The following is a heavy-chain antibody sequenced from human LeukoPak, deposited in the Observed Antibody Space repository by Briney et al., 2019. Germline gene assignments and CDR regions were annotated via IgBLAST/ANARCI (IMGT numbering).Heavy chain of an antibody. CDR1: GFTFDDYA. CDR3: AKTAGVTTRYYFDY. CDR2: ISGDGGST. D-gene: IGHD4-17*01. V-gene: IGHV3-43*02. Sequence: PGGSLRLSCAASGFTFDDYAMHWVRQAPRKGLEWVSLISGDGGSTYYADSVKGRFTISRDNSKNSLYLQMNSLRTEDTALYYCAKTAGVTTRYYFDYWGQGTLVTVSS. J-gene: IGHJ4*02.